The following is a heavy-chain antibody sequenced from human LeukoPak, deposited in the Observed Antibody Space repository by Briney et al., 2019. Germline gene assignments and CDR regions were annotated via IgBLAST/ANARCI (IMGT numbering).Heavy chain of an antibody. V-gene: IGHV3-7*01. CDR3: ARRAATERGHSYGLDY. D-gene: IGHD5-18*01. CDR2: IKQDGSEK. Sequence: GGSLRLSCAASGFTFSGYWMTWVRQAPGKGLEWVANIKQDGSEKKYLDSVKGRLTISRDNAKNSLSLQMNSLRAEDTAVYYCARRAATERGHSYGLDYWGQGTLVTVSS. J-gene: IGHJ4*02. CDR1: GFTFSGYW.